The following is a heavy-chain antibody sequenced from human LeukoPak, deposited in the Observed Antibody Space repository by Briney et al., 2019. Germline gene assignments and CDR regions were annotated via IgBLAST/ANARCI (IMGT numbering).Heavy chain of an antibody. CDR2: IHTTAEGTKYA. CDR1: GFSFTDYP. D-gene: IGHD1-26*01. J-gene: IGHJ3*02. CDR3: ARDKPRPGIVGATTGNAFDI. V-gene: IGHV3-21*05. Sequence: ASLRLSCATSGFSFTDYPMNWVRQAPGKGLEWISNIHTTAEGTKYAYYADSVKGRFTISRDNSKNTLYLQMNSLRAEDTAVYYCARDKPRPGIVGATTGNAFDIWGQGTMVTVSS.